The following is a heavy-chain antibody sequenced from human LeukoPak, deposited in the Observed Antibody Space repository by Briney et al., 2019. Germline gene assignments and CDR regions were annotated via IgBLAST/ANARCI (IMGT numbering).Heavy chain of an antibody. CDR1: GGSISSSSYY. CDR3: ARGRGYSPPHSWYYFDY. J-gene: IGHJ4*02. D-gene: IGHD5-18*01. Sequence: SETLSLTCTVSGGSISSSSYYWGWIRQPPGKGLEWIGSIYYSGSTYYNPSLKSRVTISVDTSKNQFSLKLSSVTAADTAVYYCARGRGYSPPHSWYYFDYWGQGTLVTVSS. V-gene: IGHV4-39*07. CDR2: IYYSGST.